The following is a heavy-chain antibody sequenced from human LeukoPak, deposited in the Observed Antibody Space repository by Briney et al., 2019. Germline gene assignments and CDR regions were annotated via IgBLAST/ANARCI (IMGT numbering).Heavy chain of an antibody. D-gene: IGHD1-1*01. CDR3: ARGGTRPYYYNSMDV. Sequence: ASVKVSCKASGYTFTGYYMHWVRQAPGQGLEWMGWINPNSGGTNYAQKSQGRVTMTRDTSISTAYMELSRLRSDDTAVYYCARGGTRPYYYNSMDVWGKGTTVTVSS. CDR1: GYTFTGYY. CDR2: INPNSGGT. J-gene: IGHJ6*03. V-gene: IGHV1-2*02.